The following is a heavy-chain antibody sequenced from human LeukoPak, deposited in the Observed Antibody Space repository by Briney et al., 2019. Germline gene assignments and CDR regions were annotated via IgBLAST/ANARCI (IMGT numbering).Heavy chain of an antibody. CDR2: IYHRGTT. CDR3: ARDGWYYYDSSGYY. CDR1: GDSISSNNW. J-gene: IGHJ4*02. D-gene: IGHD3-22*01. Sequence: SETLSLTCAVSGDSISSNNWWSWVRQPPGKGLEWIGEIYHRGTTNYNPSLRSRVTISMDKSKNQLSLNLISVTAADTAVYYCARDGWYYYDSSGYYWGQGTLVTVSS. V-gene: IGHV4-4*02.